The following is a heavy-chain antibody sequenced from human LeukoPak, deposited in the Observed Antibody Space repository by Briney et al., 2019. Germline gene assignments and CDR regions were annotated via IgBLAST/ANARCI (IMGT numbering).Heavy chain of an antibody. CDR3: ARDSGSGNNDY. J-gene: IGHJ4*02. V-gene: IGHV1-3*01. D-gene: IGHD1-26*01. CDR2: ISAGNGNT. CDR1: GNTFTSYA. Sequence: GASVKVPCKASGNTFTSYAIHWVRQAPGQRLEWMGWISAGNGNTKYSQNFQGRVTFISNTSATTAFMELSSLRSEDAAVYYCARDSGSGNNDYWGQGTLVTVSS.